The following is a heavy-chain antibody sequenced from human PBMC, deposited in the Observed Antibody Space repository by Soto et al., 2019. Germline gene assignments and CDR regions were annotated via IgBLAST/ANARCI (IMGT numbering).Heavy chain of an antibody. CDR2: INAGNGNT. CDR3: ARVLGRFGSSWFYFDY. D-gene: IGHD6-13*01. CDR1: GYTVTSYV. J-gene: IGHJ4*02. Sequence: ASVKVSCKASGYTVTSYVMHWVRQAPGQRHERMGWINAGNGNTKYSQKFQGRVTITRDTSASTAYMELSSLRSEDTAVYYCARVLGRFGSSWFYFDYWAQGTLVTVSS. V-gene: IGHV1-3*01.